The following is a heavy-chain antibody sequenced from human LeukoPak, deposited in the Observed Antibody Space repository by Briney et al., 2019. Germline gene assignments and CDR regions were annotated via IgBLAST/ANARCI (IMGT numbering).Heavy chain of an antibody. Sequence: GGSLRLSCTASGFTFSSYGMHWVRQAPGKGLEWVAVIWYDGSDKYYGDSVKGRFTISRDNSKNTLYLQMNSLRAEDAAVYYCARDITMVRGVIEGIDYWGQGTLVTVSS. J-gene: IGHJ4*02. D-gene: IGHD3-10*01. CDR1: GFTFSSYG. CDR2: IWYDGSDK. CDR3: ARDITMVRGVIEGIDY. V-gene: IGHV3-33*01.